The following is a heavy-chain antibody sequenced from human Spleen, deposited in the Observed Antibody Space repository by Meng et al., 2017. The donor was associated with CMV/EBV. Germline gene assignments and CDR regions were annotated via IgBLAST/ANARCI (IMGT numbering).Heavy chain of an antibody. J-gene: IGHJ5*02. Sequence: SVKVSCKASGGTFSRYAISWVRQAPGQGLEWMGGIIPILGIANYAQKFQGRVTITADKSTSTAYMELSSLRSEDTAVYYCASGGGYCSSTSCYNRIAWFDPWGQGTLVTVSS. V-gene: IGHV1-69*10. CDR2: IIPILGIA. D-gene: IGHD2-2*02. CDR3: ASGGGYCSSTSCYNRIAWFDP. CDR1: GGTFSRYA.